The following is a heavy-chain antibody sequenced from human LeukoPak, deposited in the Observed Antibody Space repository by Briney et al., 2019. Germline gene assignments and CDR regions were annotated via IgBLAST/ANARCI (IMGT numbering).Heavy chain of an antibody. V-gene: IGHV3-30*03. CDR1: GFTFSSYG. CDR2: ISYDGSNK. CDR3: ARVGPLYYYDSTPDY. Sequence: PGGSLRLSCAASGFTFSSYGMHWVRQAPDKGLEWVAVISYDGSNKYYADSVKGRFTISRDNAKNSLYLQMNSLRAEDTAVYYCARVGPLYYYDSTPDYWGQGTLVTVSS. D-gene: IGHD3-22*01. J-gene: IGHJ4*02.